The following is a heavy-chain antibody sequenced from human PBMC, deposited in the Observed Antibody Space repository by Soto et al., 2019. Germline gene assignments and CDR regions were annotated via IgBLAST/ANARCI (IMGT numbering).Heavy chain of an antibody. J-gene: IGHJ6*02. CDR1: GFTFSSYA. CDR3: ARDGEKTATVLNYGMDV. V-gene: IGHV3-30-3*01. D-gene: IGHD5-18*01. CDR2: ISYDGSNK. Sequence: LRLSCAASGFTFSSYAMHWVRQAPGKGLEWVAVISYDGSNKYYADSVKGRFTISRDNSKNTLYLQMNSLRAEDTAVYYCARDGEKTATVLNYGMDVWGQGTTVTVSS.